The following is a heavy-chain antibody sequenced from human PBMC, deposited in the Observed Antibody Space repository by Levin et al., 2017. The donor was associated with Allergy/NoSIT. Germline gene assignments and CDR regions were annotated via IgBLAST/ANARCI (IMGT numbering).Heavy chain of an antibody. D-gene: IGHD3-10*01. CDR2: INPVSGGT. Sequence: VASVKVSCKASAYTFTGYYMHWVRQAPGQGLEWMGWINPVSGGTNYAQNFQGRVTMTRDTSISTAYMELSRLRSDDTAVYYCAREGSGIYYYFDYWGQGTLVTVSS. CDR1: AYTFTGYY. CDR3: AREGSGIYYYFDY. V-gene: IGHV1-2*02. J-gene: IGHJ4*02.